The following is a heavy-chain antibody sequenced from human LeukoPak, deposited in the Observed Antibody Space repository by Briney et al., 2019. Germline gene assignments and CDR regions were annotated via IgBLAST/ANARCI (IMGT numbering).Heavy chain of an antibody. Sequence: GGSLRLSCAASGFTFSGYWMHWVRQAPGQGLVWVSSISSSSSYIYYADSVKGRFTISRDNAKNSLYLQMNSLRAEDTAVYYCVGSGHYDYWGQGTLVTVSS. D-gene: IGHD2-15*01. CDR2: ISSSSSYI. V-gene: IGHV3-21*01. CDR1: GFTFSGYW. CDR3: VGSGHYDY. J-gene: IGHJ4*02.